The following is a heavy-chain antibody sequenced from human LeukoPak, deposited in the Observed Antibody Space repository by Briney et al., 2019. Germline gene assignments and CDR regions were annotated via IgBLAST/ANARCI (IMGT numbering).Heavy chain of an antibody. V-gene: IGHV1-18*01. J-gene: IGHJ6*02. Sequence: GASVKVSCKASGYTFTSYGISWVRQAPGQGLEWMGWISAYNGNTNYAQKLQGWVTMTRDTSISTAYMELSRLRSDDTAAYYCARDTLSIAAAARGNYYYGMDVWGQGTTVTVSS. CDR2: ISAYNGNT. CDR1: GYTFTSYG. CDR3: ARDTLSIAAAARGNYYYGMDV. D-gene: IGHD6-13*01.